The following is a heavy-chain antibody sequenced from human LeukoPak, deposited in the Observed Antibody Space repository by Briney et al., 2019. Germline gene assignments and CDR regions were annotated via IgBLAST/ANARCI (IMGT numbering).Heavy chain of an antibody. V-gene: IGHV1-69*05. D-gene: IGHD2-2*02. CDR3: ARDSGIAAIPSYFDY. J-gene: IGHJ4*02. Sequence: EASVKISCKASGYTFTSYYMHWVRQAPGQGLEWMGGIIPIFGTANYAQKFQGRVTITTDESTSTAYMELSSLRSEDTAVYYCARDSGIAAIPSYFDYWGQGTLVTVSS. CDR2: IIPIFGTA. CDR1: GYTFTSYY.